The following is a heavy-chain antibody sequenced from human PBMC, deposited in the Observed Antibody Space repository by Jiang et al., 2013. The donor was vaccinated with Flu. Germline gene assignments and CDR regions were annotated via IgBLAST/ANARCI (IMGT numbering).Heavy chain of an antibody. Sequence: KKPGSSVKVSCKASGGTFSSYAISWVRQAPGQGLEWMGGIIPIFGTANYAQKFQGRVTITADESTSTAYMELSSLRSEDTAVYYCARGAPSYSSGWYILDYWGQGTLVTVSS. V-gene: IGHV1-69*01. CDR2: IIPIFGTA. J-gene: IGHJ4*02. CDR3: ARGAPSYSSGWYILDY. D-gene: IGHD6-19*01. CDR1: GGTFSSYA.